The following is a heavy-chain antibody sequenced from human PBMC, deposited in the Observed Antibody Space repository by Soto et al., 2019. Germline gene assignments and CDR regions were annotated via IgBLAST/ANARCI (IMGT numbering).Heavy chain of an antibody. V-gene: IGHV1-69*04. CDR1: GITFNNYA. CDR3: ATGPGMVYGGHLFGQ. J-gene: IGHJ4*01. D-gene: IGHD2-8*01. CDR2: IIPILDKT. Sequence: QVQVVQSGTEVTKPGSSVKVSCKASGITFNNYAFNWVRQAPGQGLEWMGRIIPILDKTHHADKFRGRVTIHADSSIETAYLEVRGLRSEDTAVYYGATGPGMVYGGHLFGQWGHGTLLTASS.